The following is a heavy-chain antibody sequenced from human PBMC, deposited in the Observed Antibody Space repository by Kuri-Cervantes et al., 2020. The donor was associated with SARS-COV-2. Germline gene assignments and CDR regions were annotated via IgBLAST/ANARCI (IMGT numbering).Heavy chain of an antibody. Sequence: GSLRLSCAVSGYSISSGYYWGWIRQPPGKGLEWIGSIYHSGSTYYNPSLKSRVTISVGTSKNQFSLKLSSVTAADTAVYYCVQVDIAAAGTNYYYYMDVWGKGTTVTVSS. J-gene: IGHJ6*03. CDR2: IYHSGST. CDR1: GYSISSGYY. D-gene: IGHD6-13*01. CDR3: VQVDIAAAGTNYYYYMDV. V-gene: IGHV4-38-2*01.